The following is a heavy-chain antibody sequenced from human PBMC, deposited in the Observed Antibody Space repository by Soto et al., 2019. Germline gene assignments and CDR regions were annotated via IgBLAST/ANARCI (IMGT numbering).Heavy chain of an antibody. Sequence: GGSLRLSCEASGFTFSDYWMSWVRQAPGKGPEWVANIKFDGSEKQYVDSVRGRFTISRDNSRNSLFLQMNSLRVGDTAVYYCVKDGGYCSSSTCYSPRNHYFDSWGQGTLVTVSS. CDR2: IKFDGSEK. CDR1: GFTFSDYW. CDR3: VKDGGYCSSSTCYSPRNHYFDS. V-gene: IGHV3-7*03. D-gene: IGHD2-2*01. J-gene: IGHJ4*02.